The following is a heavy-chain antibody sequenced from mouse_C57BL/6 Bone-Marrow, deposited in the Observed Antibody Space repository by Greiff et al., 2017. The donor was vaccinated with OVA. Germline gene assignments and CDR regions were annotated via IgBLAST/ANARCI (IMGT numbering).Heavy chain of an antibody. J-gene: IGHJ3*01. CDR3: AREGIYYGNPRLFAY. V-gene: IGHV1-55*01. D-gene: IGHD2-1*01. Sequence: VQLQESGAELVKPGASVKMSCKASGYTFTSYWITWVKQRPGHGLEWIGDIYPGSGSTNYNEKFKSKATLTVDTSSSTAYMQLSSLTSEDSAVYYCAREGIYYGNPRLFAYWGQGTLVTVSA. CDR2: IYPGSGST. CDR1: GYTFTSYW.